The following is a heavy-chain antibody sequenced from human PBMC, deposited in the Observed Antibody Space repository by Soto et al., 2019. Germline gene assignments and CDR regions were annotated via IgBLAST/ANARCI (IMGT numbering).Heavy chain of an antibody. CDR3: ARDGYYYDSSGYYYDYYYYYGMDV. V-gene: IGHV3-30*19. Sequence: PGGSLRLSCAASGFTFSSYGMHWVRQAPGKGLEWVAVISYDGSNKYYADSVKGRFTISRDNSKNTLYLQMNSLRAEDTAVYYCARDGYYYDSSGYYYDYYYYYGMDVWGQGTTFTVSS. CDR2: ISYDGSNK. D-gene: IGHD3-22*01. CDR1: GFTFSSYG. J-gene: IGHJ6*02.